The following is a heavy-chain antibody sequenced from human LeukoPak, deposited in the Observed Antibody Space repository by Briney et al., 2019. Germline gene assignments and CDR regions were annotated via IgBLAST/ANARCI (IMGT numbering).Heavy chain of an antibody. CDR2: ISAYNGNT. CDR1: GYTFTSYG. J-gene: IGHJ4*02. Sequence: ASVKVSCKASGYTFTSYGISWVRQAPGQGLEWMGWISAYNGNTNYAQKLQGRVTMTTDTSTSTAYMELRSLRSDDTAVYYCASAHYYDSSGPYYFDYWGQGTLVTVSS. CDR3: ASAHYYDSSGPYYFDY. D-gene: IGHD3-22*01. V-gene: IGHV1-18*01.